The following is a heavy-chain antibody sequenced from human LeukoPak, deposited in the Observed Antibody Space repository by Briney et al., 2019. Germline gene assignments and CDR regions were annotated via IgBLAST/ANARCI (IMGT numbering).Heavy chain of an antibody. J-gene: IGHJ4*02. CDR3: AREQQLVLMGYYFDY. CDR1: GYTFTSYG. V-gene: IGHV1-18*01. CDR2: ISAYNGNT. D-gene: IGHD6-13*01. Sequence: ASVTVSCKASGYTFTSYGISWVRQAPGQGLEWMGWISAYNGNTNYAQKLQGRVTMTTDTSTSTAYMELRSLRSDDTAVYYCAREQQLVLMGYYFDYWGQGTLVTVSS.